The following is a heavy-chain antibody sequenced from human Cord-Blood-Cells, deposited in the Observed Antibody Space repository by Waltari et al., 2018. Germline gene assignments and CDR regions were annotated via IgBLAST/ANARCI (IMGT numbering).Heavy chain of an antibody. J-gene: IGHJ4*02. D-gene: IGHD6-19*01. CDR3: ASLEKGSGWYYFDY. V-gene: IGHV1-8*01. Sequence: QEQMVQTGSEVNKPRASVKVSYKAYEYTSTSHTINWVRQSTGQGIEWMGWMNRNSGNAGYAQKFQGRVTMNRNTYISTAYMELSSLRSEDTAVYYCASLEKGSGWYYFDYWGQGTLVTVSS. CDR1: EYTSTSHT. CDR2: MNRNSGNA.